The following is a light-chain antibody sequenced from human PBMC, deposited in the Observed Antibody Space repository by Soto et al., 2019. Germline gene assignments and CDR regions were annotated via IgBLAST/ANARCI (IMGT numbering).Light chain of an antibody. Sequence: ALQVTQSSSSLSASLRDRVTITCRPSQGSRTDLGWYQEKPGKVPNLLIYAASRLPSGVPSVFRRSGAGTAGTLTMARPQPEQSGAYEAQQSYDLPWT. CDR3: QQSYDLPWT. V-gene: IGKV1-6*01. CDR2: AAS. J-gene: IGKJ1*01. CDR1: QGSRTD.